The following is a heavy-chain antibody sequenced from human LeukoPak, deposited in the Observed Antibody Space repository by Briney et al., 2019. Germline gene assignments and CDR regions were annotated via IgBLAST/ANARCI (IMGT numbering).Heavy chain of an antibody. V-gene: IGHV4-39*07. J-gene: IGHJ4*02. CDR1: GGSISSSGYY. CDR2: IYYSGST. Sequence: PSETLSLTCTVSGGSISSSGYYWGWFRQPPGKGLEWIGSIYYSGSTYYNPSLKSRVTISVDTSKNQFSLKLSSVTAADTAVYYCARDSTHYDYVWGSYRRQYYFDYWGQGTLVTVSS. D-gene: IGHD3-16*02. CDR3: ARDSTHYDYVWGSYRRQYYFDY.